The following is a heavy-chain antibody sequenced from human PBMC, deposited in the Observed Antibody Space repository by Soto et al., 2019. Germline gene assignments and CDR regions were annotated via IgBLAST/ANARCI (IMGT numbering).Heavy chain of an antibody. CDR1: GGSISSYY. CDR3: ARDRRGAFDI. Sequence: SETLYLTCTVSGGSISSYYSGWIRQPPGQGLEWISYIYYSGITNYNPSLKSLVTISVDTSKNKFSLKLSSVTAADTAVYYCARDRRGAFDIWGQGTMVTVSS. J-gene: IGHJ3*02. CDR2: IYYSGIT. V-gene: IGHV4-59*01.